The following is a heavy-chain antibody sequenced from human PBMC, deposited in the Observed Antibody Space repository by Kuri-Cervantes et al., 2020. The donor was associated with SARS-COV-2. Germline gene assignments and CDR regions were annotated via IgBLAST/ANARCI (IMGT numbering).Heavy chain of an antibody. Sequence: ESLKISCTVSGGSISSYYWSWIRQPPGKGLEWIGYIYRSGSTNYNPSLRSRVTISVDTSKNQFSLKLSSVTAADTAVYYCARVTYYYDSSDWGWFDPWGQGPLVPVSS. J-gene: IGHJ5*02. D-gene: IGHD3-22*01. CDR3: ARVTYYYDSSDWGWFDP. CDR1: GGSISSYY. CDR2: IYRSGST. V-gene: IGHV4-59*08.